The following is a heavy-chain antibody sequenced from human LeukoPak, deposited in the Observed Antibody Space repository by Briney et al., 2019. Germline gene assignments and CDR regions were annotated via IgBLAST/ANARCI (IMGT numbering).Heavy chain of an antibody. CDR2: INPSGGST. D-gene: IGHD3-10*01. V-gene: IGHV1-46*01. CDR3: ARERGDLYGSGSLNALYYYYYYMDV. J-gene: IGHJ6*03. CDR1: EYTFTSYY. Sequence: GASVKVSCKASEYTFTSYYMHWVRQAPGQGLEWMGIINPSGGSTSYAQKFQGRVTMTRDMSTSTVYMELSSLRSEDTAVYYCARERGDLYGSGSLNALYYYYYYMDVWGKGTTVTVSS.